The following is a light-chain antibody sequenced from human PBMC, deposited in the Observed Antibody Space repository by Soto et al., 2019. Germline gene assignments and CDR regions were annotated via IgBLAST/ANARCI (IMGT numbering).Light chain of an antibody. CDR2: EVS. V-gene: IGLV2-14*01. Sequence: QSVLTQPASVSGSPGQSITISCTGTSSDVGGYNYVSWYQQHPGKAPKLMIYEVSNRPSGVSYRFSGSKSGNTASLTISGLQAEDEADYYCSSYTSSSTRAFGGGTKVTVL. CDR1: SSDVGGYNY. J-gene: IGLJ2*01. CDR3: SSYTSSSTRA.